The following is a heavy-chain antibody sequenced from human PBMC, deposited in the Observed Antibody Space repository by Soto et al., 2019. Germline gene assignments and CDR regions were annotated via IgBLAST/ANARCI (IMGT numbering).Heavy chain of an antibody. CDR3: ARGYSTSCYQGCNYYYYGMDV. D-gene: IGHD2-2*01. CDR2: INPNSGGT. J-gene: IGHJ6*02. V-gene: IGHV1-2*04. Sequence: VASVKVSCKASGYTFTGYYMHWVRQAPGQRLEWMGWINPNSGGTNYAQKFQGWVTMTRDTSISTAYMELSRLRSDDTAVYYCARGYSTSCYQGCNYYYYGMDVWGQGTTVTVSS. CDR1: GYTFTGYY.